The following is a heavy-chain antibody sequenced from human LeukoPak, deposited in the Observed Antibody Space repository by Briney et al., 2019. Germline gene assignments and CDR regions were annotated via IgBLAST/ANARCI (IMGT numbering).Heavy chain of an antibody. CDR1: GDSVSSNSAA. V-gene: IGHV6-1*01. J-gene: IGHJ6*03. CDR3: ARAIAARRLPYYYYYMDV. Sequence: SQTLSLTCAISGDSVSSNSAAWNWLRQSPSRGLEWLGKTYYRSKRYNDYAVSVKSRITINPDTSKNQFSLQLNSVTPEDTAVYYCARAIAARRLPYYYYYMDVWGKGTTVTVSS. D-gene: IGHD6-6*01. CDR2: TYYRSKRYN.